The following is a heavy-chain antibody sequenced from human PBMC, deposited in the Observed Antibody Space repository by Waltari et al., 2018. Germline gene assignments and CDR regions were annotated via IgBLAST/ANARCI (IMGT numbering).Heavy chain of an antibody. Sequence: QVQLQESGPSLLKPSETLSLICTVSGGSISGFYWSWVRQPPGKGLDGIGYIYYTGSTNFNPPLKSRVTMSVDTSKNQFSLQLSSVTAADTAFYYCARGGGGDWEWFDPWGQGTLVTVSS. CDR2: IYYTGST. CDR3: ARGGGGDWEWFDP. D-gene: IGHD2-21*02. J-gene: IGHJ5*02. CDR1: GGSISGFY. V-gene: IGHV4-59*01.